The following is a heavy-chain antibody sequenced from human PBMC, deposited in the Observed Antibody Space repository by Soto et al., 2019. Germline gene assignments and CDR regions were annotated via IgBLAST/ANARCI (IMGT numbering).Heavy chain of an antibody. Sequence: PSETLSLTCAVSGGSISSGGYSWSWIRQPPGKGLEWIGYIYHSGSTYYNPSLKSRVTISVDRSKNQFSLKLSSVTAADTAVYYCARAYCGGDCYSYYYYGMDVWGQGTTVTVSS. D-gene: IGHD2-21*02. J-gene: IGHJ6*02. CDR3: ARAYCGGDCYSYYYYGMDV. CDR2: IYHSGST. V-gene: IGHV4-30-2*01. CDR1: GGSISSGGYS.